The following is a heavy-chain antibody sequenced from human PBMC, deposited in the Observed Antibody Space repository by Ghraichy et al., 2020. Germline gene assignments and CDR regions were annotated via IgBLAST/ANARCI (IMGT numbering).Heavy chain of an antibody. Sequence: ASVKLSCKASGYTFTSYDINWVRQATGQGLEWMGWMNPNSGNTGYAQKFQGRVTMTRNTSISTAYMELSSLRSEDTAVYYCARGGGGGPTPYYYYYYGMDVWGQGTTVTVSS. D-gene: IGHD4-23*01. CDR2: MNPNSGNT. CDR3: ARGGGGGPTPYYYYYYGMDV. CDR1: GYTFTSYD. J-gene: IGHJ6*02. V-gene: IGHV1-8*01.